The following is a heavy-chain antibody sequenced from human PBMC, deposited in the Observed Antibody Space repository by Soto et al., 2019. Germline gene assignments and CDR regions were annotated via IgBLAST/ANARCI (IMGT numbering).Heavy chain of an antibody. J-gene: IGHJ6*02. CDR3: AKDLVVVPPASTYYYGMDV. D-gene: IGHD2-2*01. CDR2: ISGSGGST. Sequence: EMQLLESGGGLVQSGGSLRLSCAASEFTFSSYAMSWVRQAPGKGLEWVSVISGSGGSTYYADSVKGRFTISRDNSKNTLYLQMNSLRVEDTAVYYCAKDLVVVPPASTYYYGMDVWGQGTTVTVSS. CDR1: EFTFSSYA. V-gene: IGHV3-23*01.